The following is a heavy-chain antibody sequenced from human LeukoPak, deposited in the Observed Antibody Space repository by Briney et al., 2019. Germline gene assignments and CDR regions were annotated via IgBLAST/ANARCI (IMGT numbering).Heavy chain of an antibody. D-gene: IGHD5-12*01. CDR3: ARVEASGYDYGAFDY. CDR2: IKQDGSEK. CDR1: GFTVSSNY. J-gene: IGHJ4*02. Sequence: GGSLRLSCAASGFTVSSNYMSWVRQAPGKGLEWVANIKQDGSEKYYVDSVKGRFTISRDNAKNSLYLQMNSLRAEDTAVYYCARVEASGYDYGAFDYWGQGTLVTVSS. V-gene: IGHV3-7*01.